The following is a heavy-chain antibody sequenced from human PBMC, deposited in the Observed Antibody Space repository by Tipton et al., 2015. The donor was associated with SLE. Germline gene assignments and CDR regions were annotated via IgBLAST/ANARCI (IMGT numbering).Heavy chain of an antibody. CDR2: INYGGNS. V-gene: IGHV4-34*01. CDR1: GGSFSYY. CDR3: ARGRYCSGGSCCGLDY. J-gene: IGHJ4*02. D-gene: IGHD2-15*01. Sequence: TLSLTCAVYGGSFSYYWTWIRQAPGKGLEWIGEINYGGNSNHNPSFASRITSSVDTSKNQFSLEMSYMTAADTAVYYCARGRYCSGGSCCGLDYWGQGIPVTVSS.